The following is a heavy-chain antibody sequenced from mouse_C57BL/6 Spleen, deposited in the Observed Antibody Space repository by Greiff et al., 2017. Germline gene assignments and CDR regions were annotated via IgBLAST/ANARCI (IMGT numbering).Heavy chain of an antibody. CDR2: INPNNGGT. D-gene: IGHD1-1*01. V-gene: IGHV1-26*01. CDR1: GYTFTDYY. J-gene: IGHJ3*01. CDR3: AREDVYYGSSAWFAY. Sequence: VQLQQSGPELVKPGASVKISCKASGYTFTDYYMNWVKQSHGKSLEWIGDINPNNGGTSYNQKFKGKATLTVDKSSSTAYMELRSLTSEDSAVYYCAREDVYYGSSAWFAYWGQGTLVTVSA.